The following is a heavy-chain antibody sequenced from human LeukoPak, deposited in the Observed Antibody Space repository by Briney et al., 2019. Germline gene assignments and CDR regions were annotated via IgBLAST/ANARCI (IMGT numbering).Heavy chain of an antibody. CDR1: GFTFNTYA. V-gene: IGHV3-64*01. CDR3: ARADSSGYYYA. D-gene: IGHD3-22*01. CDR2: ITSNGGTT. Sequence: GGSLRLSCAASGFTFNTYAMHWVHQAPGKGLEYVSAITSNGGTTYYANSVKGRFTISRDNSKNTLYLQMGSLRAEDMAVYYCARADSSGYYYAWGQGTLVTVSS. J-gene: IGHJ5*02.